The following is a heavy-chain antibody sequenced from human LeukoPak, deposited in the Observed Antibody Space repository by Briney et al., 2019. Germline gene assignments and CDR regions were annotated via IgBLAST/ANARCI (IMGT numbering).Heavy chain of an antibody. V-gene: IGHV1-8*01. CDR2: MNPNSGNT. Sequence: ASVKVSCKASGYTFTSYDINWVRQATGQGLEWMGWMNPNSGNTGYAQKFQGRVTMTRNTSISTAYVELSSLRSEDTAVYYCARGGYCTNGVCLIFNWFDPWGQGTLVTVSS. CDR1: GYTFTSYD. D-gene: IGHD2-8*01. CDR3: ARGGYCTNGVCLIFNWFDP. J-gene: IGHJ5*02.